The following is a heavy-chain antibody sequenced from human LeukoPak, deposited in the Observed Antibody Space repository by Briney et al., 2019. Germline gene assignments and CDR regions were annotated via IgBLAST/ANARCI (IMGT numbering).Heavy chain of an antibody. D-gene: IGHD6-13*01. CDR3: ARAGGQQRASYYYYMDV. J-gene: IGHJ6*03. CDR1: GGSISSSYYN. V-gene: IGHV4-39*07. Sequence: SETLSLTCTVSGGSISSSYYNWGWIRQPPGKGLEWIGTIYYTGSTSYNPSLKSRVTISLDTSKTQFSLKLTSVTAADTAVYFCARAGGQQRASYYYYMDVWGKGTTVTVSS. CDR2: IYYTGST.